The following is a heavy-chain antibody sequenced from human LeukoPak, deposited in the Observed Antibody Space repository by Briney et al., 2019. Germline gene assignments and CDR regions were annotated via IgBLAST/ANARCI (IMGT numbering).Heavy chain of an antibody. CDR3: AREVEYYYDSSGYPLRAFDI. CDR2: IYYSGST. CDR1: GGSISSYY. Sequence: PSETLSLTCTVSGGSISSYYWSWIRQPPGKGLEWMGYIYYSGSTNYNPSLKSRVTISVDTSKSQFSLKLSSVTAADTAVYYCAREVEYYYDSSGYPLRAFDIWGQGTMVTVSS. V-gene: IGHV4-59*01. J-gene: IGHJ3*02. D-gene: IGHD3-22*01.